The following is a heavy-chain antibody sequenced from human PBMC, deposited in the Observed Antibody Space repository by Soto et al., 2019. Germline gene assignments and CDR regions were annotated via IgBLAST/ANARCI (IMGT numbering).Heavy chain of an antibody. D-gene: IGHD3-16*01. CDR1: GFTFSSYG. J-gene: IGHJ3*02. Sequence: QVQLVESGGGVVQPGRSLRLSCAASGFTFSSYGMHWVRQAPGKGLEWVAVISYDGSNKYYADSVKGRFTISRDNSKNTLYLQMNSLRAEDTAVYYCAKDGLVAEGVDAFDIWGQGTMVTVSS. CDR2: ISYDGSNK. V-gene: IGHV3-30*18. CDR3: AKDGLVAEGVDAFDI.